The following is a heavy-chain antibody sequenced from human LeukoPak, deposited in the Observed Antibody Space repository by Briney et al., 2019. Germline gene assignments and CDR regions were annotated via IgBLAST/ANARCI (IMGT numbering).Heavy chain of an antibody. CDR2: ISDSGGST. CDR1: GFTFSSYA. Sequence: GGTLRLSCAASGFTFSSYAMSWVRQAPGKGLEWVSAISDSGGSTYYADSVKGRFTISRDNSKNTLYLQMNSLRAEDTAVYYCAKPSGGYDSSGYYFDYWGQGTLVTVSS. D-gene: IGHD3-22*01. J-gene: IGHJ4*02. CDR3: AKPSGGYDSSGYYFDY. V-gene: IGHV3-23*01.